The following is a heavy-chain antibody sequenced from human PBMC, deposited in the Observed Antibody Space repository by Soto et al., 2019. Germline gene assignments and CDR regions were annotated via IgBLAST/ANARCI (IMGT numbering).Heavy chain of an antibody. D-gene: IGHD3-22*01. CDR3: ARQIVVVITTNFDY. V-gene: IGHV4-39*01. CDR2: IYYSGST. CDR1: GGSISSSSYY. Sequence: SETLSLTCTVPGGSISSSSYYWGWIRQPPGKGLEWIGSIYYSGSTYYNPSLKSRVTISVDTSKNQFSLKLSSVTAADTAVYYCARQIVVVITTNFDYWGQGTLLTVSS. J-gene: IGHJ4*02.